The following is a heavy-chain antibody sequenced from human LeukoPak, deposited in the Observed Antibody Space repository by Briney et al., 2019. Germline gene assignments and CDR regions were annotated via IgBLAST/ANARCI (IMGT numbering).Heavy chain of an antibody. D-gene: IGHD2-21*02. Sequence: GGSLRLSCAASGFTFSTYNMKWVRQAPGKGLEWVSSISSSSSYIYYADSVKGRFTISRDNTKNSLYLQMNSLRAEDTAVYYCARDSPDGTASYWCQGTLVTVSS. CDR2: ISSSSSYI. CDR1: GFTFSTYN. J-gene: IGHJ4*02. CDR3: ARDSPDGTASY. V-gene: IGHV3-21*01.